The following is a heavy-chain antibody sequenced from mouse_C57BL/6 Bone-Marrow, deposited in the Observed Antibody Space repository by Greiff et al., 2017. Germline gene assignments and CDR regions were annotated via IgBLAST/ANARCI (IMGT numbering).Heavy chain of an antibody. CDR2: IDPETGGT. J-gene: IGHJ4*01. D-gene: IGHD1-1*01. V-gene: IGHV1-15*01. CDR1: GYTFTDYE. CDR3: TRDYYGSMVYYYAMDY. Sequence: QVQLQQSGAELVRPGASVTLSCKASGYTFTDYEMHWVKQTPVHGLEWIGAIDPETGGTAYNQKFKGKAILTADKSSSTAYMELRSLTSEDSAVYYCTRDYYGSMVYYYAMDYWGQGTSVTVSS.